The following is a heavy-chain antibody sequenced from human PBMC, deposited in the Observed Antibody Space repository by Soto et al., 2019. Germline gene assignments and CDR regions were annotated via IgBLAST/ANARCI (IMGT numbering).Heavy chain of an antibody. CDR2: GYPRDSDT. D-gene: IGHD4-17*01. CDR3: GRHTMPDYSIQFNS. J-gene: IGHJ5*02. V-gene: IGHV5-51*01. Sequence: VESLMLSCQAPGYIFIDYWIRRVRHMPGPGLEWMGIGYPRDSDTNYSPSFQGQVTISADRSTSTAFLQWRSLKASDTELYYCGRHTMPDYSIQFNSWGQGTLATVSS. CDR1: GYIFIDYW.